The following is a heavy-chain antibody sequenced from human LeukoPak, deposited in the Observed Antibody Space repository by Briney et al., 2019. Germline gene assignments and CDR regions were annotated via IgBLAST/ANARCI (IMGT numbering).Heavy chain of an antibody. Sequence: GGSLRLSCAASGFTVSSNYMNWVRQAPGKGLEWVSTISDNAHGADTHYADSVKGRFTISRDDSQNTLYLQMNSLRADDTAVYFCATRLRNHFDYWGQGTQVTVSS. D-gene: IGHD5-12*01. V-gene: IGHV3-53*01. CDR1: GFTVSSNY. CDR2: ISDNAHGADT. J-gene: IGHJ4*02. CDR3: ATRLRNHFDY.